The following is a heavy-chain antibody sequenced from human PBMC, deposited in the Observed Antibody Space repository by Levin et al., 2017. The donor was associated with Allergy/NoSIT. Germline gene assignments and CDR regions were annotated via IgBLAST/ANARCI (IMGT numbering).Heavy chain of an antibody. CDR3: EAVAGTSHY. Sequence: GESLKISCKASGYTFTSYYMHWVRQAPGQGLEWMGIINPSGGSTSYAQKFQGRVTMTRDTSTSTVYMDLSSLRSEDTAVYYCEAVAGTSHYWGQGTLVTVSS. CDR1: GYTFTSYY. V-gene: IGHV1-46*01. D-gene: IGHD6-19*01. J-gene: IGHJ4*02. CDR2: INPSGGST.